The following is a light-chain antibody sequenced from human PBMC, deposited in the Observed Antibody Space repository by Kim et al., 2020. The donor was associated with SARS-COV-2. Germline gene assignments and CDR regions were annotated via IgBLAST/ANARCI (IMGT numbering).Light chain of an antibody. V-gene: IGKV1-39*01. J-gene: IGKJ2*01. CDR1: QSIRNF. CDR3: QQSYGLPYT. CDR2: SAS. Sequence: DIQLTQSPSSLSASVGDRVTITCRASQSIRNFLNWYQQTPGKAPKFLIYSASNLQSGVPSRFSGSGSGTDFTLTITSLQPEDFATYYCQQSYGLPYTFGQGTKLEIK.